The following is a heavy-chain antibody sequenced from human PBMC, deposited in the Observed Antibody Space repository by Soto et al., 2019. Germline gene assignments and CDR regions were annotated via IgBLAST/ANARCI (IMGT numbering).Heavy chain of an antibody. CDR3: AHRVLRTVFGLVTTTAIYFDF. J-gene: IGHJ4*02. CDR1: GFSLTTSGVG. CDR2: IYWDDDK. V-gene: IGHV2-5*02. D-gene: IGHD3-3*01. Sequence: QITLNESGPTVVRPTETLTLTCRFSGFSLTTSGVGVGWIRQSPGKAPEWLALIYWDDDKRYSASLKSRVTITKDTSKNQVVLTVSDLDPTHTATYYCAHRVLRTVFGLVTTTAIYFDFWGQGTPVAVSS.